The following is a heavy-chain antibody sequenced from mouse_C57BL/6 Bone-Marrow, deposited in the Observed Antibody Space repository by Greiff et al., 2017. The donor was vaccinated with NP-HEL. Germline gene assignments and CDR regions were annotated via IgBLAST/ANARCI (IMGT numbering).Heavy chain of an antibody. J-gene: IGHJ1*03. Sequence: VQLQQSGAELARPGASVKLSCKASGYTFTSYGISWVKQRTGQGLEWIGEIYPRSGNTYYNEKFKGKATLTADKSSSTAYMELRSLTSEDSAVYFCASDYDGSSYGYFDVWGTGTTVTVSS. V-gene: IGHV1-81*01. CDR1: GYTFTSYG. CDR3: ASDYDGSSYGYFDV. CDR2: IYPRSGNT. D-gene: IGHD1-1*01.